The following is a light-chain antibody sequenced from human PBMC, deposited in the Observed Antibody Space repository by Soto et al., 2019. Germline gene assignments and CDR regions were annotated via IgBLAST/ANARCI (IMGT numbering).Light chain of an antibody. CDR1: SSDVGGYNY. Sequence: QSALTQPASVSGSPGQSIAISCTGTSSDVGGYNYVSWYQQHPGKAPKLMIYDVSNGTSVVSNRFSGSKSGNTASLTISGLQAEDEADYYCSSYTSSSTYVFGTGTKVTVL. CDR3: SSYTSSSTYV. J-gene: IGLJ1*01. V-gene: IGLV2-14*01. CDR2: DVS.